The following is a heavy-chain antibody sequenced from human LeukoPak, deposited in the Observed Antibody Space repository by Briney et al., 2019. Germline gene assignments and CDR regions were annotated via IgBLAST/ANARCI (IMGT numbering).Heavy chain of an antibody. D-gene: IGHD6-6*01. CDR2: IYHSGST. Sequence: SETLSLTCTVSGGSISTCYWNWIRQPPGKGLEWIGYIYHSGSTNYNPSLQSRVTISVDTSKNQFSLNLNSVTAADTAVYYCARGGAARLHFQNWGQGTLVTVSS. CDR1: GGSISTCY. J-gene: IGHJ1*01. V-gene: IGHV4-59*01. CDR3: ARGGAARLHFQN.